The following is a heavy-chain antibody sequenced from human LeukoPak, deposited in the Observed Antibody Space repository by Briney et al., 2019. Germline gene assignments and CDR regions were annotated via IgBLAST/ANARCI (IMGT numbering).Heavy chain of an antibody. CDR2: ISGSGGNT. Sequence: PGGSLRLSCAASGFTFSSYAMSWVCQAPGKGLEWVSGISGSGGNTFYADSVKGRFTISRDNSKNTLYLQMNSLRAEDTAVYYCAKENGAAVISHFDYWGQGTLVTVSS. CDR3: AKENGAAVISHFDY. D-gene: IGHD2-21*01. CDR1: GFTFSSYA. J-gene: IGHJ4*02. V-gene: IGHV3-23*01.